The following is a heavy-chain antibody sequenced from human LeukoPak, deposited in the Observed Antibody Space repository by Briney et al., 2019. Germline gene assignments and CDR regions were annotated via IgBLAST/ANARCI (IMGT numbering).Heavy chain of an antibody. D-gene: IGHD2-15*01. Sequence: ASVKVSCKASGYTFSGYYMHWVRQAPGQGLEWMGWINPDSGGTSYAQKFRGRVTMTRDTSISTAHMELSSLRSDDTAVYYCARDLVYCSSGRCFNWFDPWGQGTLVTDSS. CDR3: ARDLVYCSSGRCFNWFDP. J-gene: IGHJ5*02. V-gene: IGHV1-2*02. CDR2: INPDSGGT. CDR1: GYTFSGYY.